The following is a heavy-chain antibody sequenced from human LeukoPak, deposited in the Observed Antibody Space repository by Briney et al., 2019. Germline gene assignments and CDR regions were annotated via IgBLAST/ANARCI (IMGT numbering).Heavy chain of an antibody. Sequence: ASVKVSCKASGYTLTGYYINWVRQAPGQGLEYMGGINPNSGDTNYAQKFQGRVTLTRDTSITTAYMELSRLTSDDTAVYYCARDGYYYGQFDFWGQGALVTVSS. V-gene: IGHV1-2*02. CDR1: GYTLTGYY. J-gene: IGHJ4*02. CDR2: INPNSGDT. CDR3: ARDGYYYGQFDF. D-gene: IGHD5-12*01.